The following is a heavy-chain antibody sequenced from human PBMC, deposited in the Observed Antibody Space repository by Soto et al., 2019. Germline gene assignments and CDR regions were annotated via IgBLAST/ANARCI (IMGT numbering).Heavy chain of an antibody. J-gene: IGHJ6*02. Sequence: QVQLVQSGAEVKKPGSSVKVSCKASGGTFSSYAISWVRQAPGQGLEWMGGIIPIFGTADYAQKFQGRVTISSDKSRSPAYMELSSLRSEDTAVYYCASLIAAAGPPHSPRYYYGMDVWGQGTTVTVSS. V-gene: IGHV1-69*14. CDR3: ASLIAAAGPPHSPRYYYGMDV. D-gene: IGHD6-13*01. CDR1: GGTFSSYA. CDR2: IIPIFGTA.